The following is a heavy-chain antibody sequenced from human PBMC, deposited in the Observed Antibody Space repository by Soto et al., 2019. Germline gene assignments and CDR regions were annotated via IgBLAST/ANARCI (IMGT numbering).Heavy chain of an antibody. Sequence: ASVKVSCKASGYTLTGYYMHWVRQAPGQGLEWMGWINPNSGGTNYAQKFQGRVTMTRDTSISTAYMELSRLRSDDTAVYYWARSEAAGRMGGGAGFDPWGQGTRVTVS. D-gene: IGHD6-13*01. J-gene: IGHJ5*02. CDR3: ARSEAAGRMGGGAGFDP. CDR2: INPNSGGT. CDR1: GYTLTGYY. V-gene: IGHV1-2*02.